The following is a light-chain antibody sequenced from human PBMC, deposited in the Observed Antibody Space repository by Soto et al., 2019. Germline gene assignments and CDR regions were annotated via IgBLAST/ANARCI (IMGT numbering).Light chain of an antibody. CDR2: GAS. Sequence: EIVLTQSPATLSVSPREGATLSCRASQSVSSNLAWYQQKPGQAPRLLIYGASTRATGIPARFSGSGSGTEFTLTISSLQSEDFAVYYCQQYNNWPLTFGGGTKVDIK. V-gene: IGKV3-15*01. CDR1: QSVSSN. CDR3: QQYNNWPLT. J-gene: IGKJ4*01.